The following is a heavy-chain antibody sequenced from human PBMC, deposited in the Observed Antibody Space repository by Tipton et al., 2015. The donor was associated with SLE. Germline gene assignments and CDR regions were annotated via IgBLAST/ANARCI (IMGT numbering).Heavy chain of an antibody. CDR2: INNSGRT. Sequence: LLLSSSVYGGSFSGYYWSWIRQPPGQGLEWLGEINNSGRTNYNPSLKSRVTISVDTSKTQFSLKLRSVTAADTAVYYWAGYSSSPVLDYWGQGTLVTVSS. CDR1: GGSFSGYY. D-gene: IGHD6-6*01. V-gene: IGHV4-34*01. CDR3: AGYSSSPVLDY. J-gene: IGHJ4*02.